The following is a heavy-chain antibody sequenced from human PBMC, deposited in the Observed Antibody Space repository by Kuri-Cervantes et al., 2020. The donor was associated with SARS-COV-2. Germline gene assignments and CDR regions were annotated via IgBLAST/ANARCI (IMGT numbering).Heavy chain of an antibody. D-gene: IGHD6-6*01. V-gene: IGHV3-23*01. Sequence: GESLKSSCAASGFTFSSYAMSWVRQAPGKGLEWVSAIDGSSGDTYYADSVKGRCTISRDNSKNTLYLQMNSLRAEDTAVYYCAKVDSSSSYYYYYGMDVWGQGTTVTVS. J-gene: IGHJ6*02. CDR3: AKVDSSSSYYYYYGMDV. CDR1: GFTFSSYA. CDR2: IDGSSGDT.